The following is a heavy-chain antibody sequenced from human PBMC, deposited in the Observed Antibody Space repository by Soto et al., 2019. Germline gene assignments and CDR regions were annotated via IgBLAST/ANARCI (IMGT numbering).Heavy chain of an antibody. V-gene: IGHV4-59*01. CDR1: GGSITSYY. Sequence: PSETLSLTCSVSGGSITSYYWSWVRQRPGQGLEWIGFVHYSGGTKYNVSLKSRVSTSLDSAQNQLSLKLISVTAADTAVYYCARESAGSHKGNWCDPWGQGILVTVSS. CDR2: VHYSGGT. J-gene: IGHJ5*02. CDR3: ARESAGSHKGNWCDP. D-gene: IGHD2-8*01.